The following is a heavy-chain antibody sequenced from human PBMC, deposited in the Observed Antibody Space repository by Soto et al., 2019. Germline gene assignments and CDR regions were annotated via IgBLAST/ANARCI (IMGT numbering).Heavy chain of an antibody. CDR3: ARQTSPEYSSSYNWFDP. J-gene: IGHJ5*02. D-gene: IGHD6-6*01. CDR2: IYYSGST. Sequence: PSETLSLTCTVSGGSISSSSYYWGWIRQPPGKGLEWIGSIYYSGSTYYNPSLKSRVTISVDTSKNQFSLKLSSVTAADTAVYYCARQTSPEYSSSYNWFDPWGQGTLVTVSS. CDR1: GGSISSSSYY. V-gene: IGHV4-39*01.